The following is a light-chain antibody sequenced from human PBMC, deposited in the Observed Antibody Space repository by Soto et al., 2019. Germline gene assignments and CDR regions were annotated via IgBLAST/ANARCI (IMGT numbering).Light chain of an antibody. J-gene: IGLJ2*01. V-gene: IGLV2-23*01. CDR2: EGS. Sequence: QSALTQPASVSGSPGQSITISCTGTSSDIGSYTLVSWYQQHTGKAPKLMIYEGSKRPSGVSNRFSGSKSGNTASLTISGLQAEDEADYYCCSYAGSDTMIFGGGTELTVL. CDR1: SSDIGSYTL. CDR3: CSYAGSDTMI.